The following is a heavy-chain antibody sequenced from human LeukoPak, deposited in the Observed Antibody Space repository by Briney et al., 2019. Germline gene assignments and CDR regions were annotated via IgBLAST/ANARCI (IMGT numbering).Heavy chain of an antibody. D-gene: IGHD2-15*01. V-gene: IGHV1-69*05. J-gene: IGHJ4*02. CDR2: IIPIFGTA. CDR3: ARNYCSGGSCYEYYFDY. CDR1: GGTFSSYA. Sequence: SVKVSCKASGGTFSSYAISWVRQAPGQGLEWMGRIIPIFGTANYSQKFQGRVTITTDESTSTAYMELSSLRSEDTAVYYCARNYCSGGSCYEYYFDYWGQGTLVTVSS.